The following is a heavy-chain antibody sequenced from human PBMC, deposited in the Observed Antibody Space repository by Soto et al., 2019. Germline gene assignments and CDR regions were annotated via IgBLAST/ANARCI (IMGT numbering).Heavy chain of an antibody. CDR2: INSDGSST. J-gene: IGHJ4*02. D-gene: IGHD6-6*01. CDR1: GFTFSRYW. V-gene: IGHV3-74*01. CDR3: AREGYSYSSSSWFDY. Sequence: EVQLVESGGGLVQPGGSLRLSCAASGFTFSRYWMHWVRQAPGKGLVWVSRINSDGSSTSYADSVKGRFTISRDNAKNTLYLQMNSLRDEDTAVYYCAREGYSYSSSSWFDYWGQGTLVTVSS.